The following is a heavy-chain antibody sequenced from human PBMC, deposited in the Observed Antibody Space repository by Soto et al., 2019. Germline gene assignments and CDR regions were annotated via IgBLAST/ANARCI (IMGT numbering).Heavy chain of an antibody. V-gene: IGHV3-15*01. CDR1: GFTLSNVW. CDR3: STDDSAGLDT. Sequence: PGGSLRLSCAASGFTLSNVWMTWVRRAPGKGLEWVGRIKSEIEGGTTDYAAPVKGRFTISRDDSRNTLYLQMNSLKTEDTAVYYCSTDDSAGLDTWGQGTQVTVSS. D-gene: IGHD2-15*01. J-gene: IGHJ5*02. CDR2: IKSEIEGGTT.